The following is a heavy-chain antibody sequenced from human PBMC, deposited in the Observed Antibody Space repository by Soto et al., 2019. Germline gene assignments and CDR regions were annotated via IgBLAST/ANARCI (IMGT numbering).Heavy chain of an antibody. V-gene: IGHV1-69*13. CDR2: IIPMFGTA. J-gene: IGHJ4*02. Sequence: SVKVSCKAPGSTFSTYAISWVRQAPGQGPEWMGGIIPMFGTANYAQRFQDRVTITADESTNTVYMELSSLRSEDTAVYFCASGIQLWLRRINNGYSGWGQGTLVTVSS. D-gene: IGHD5-18*01. CDR3: ASGIQLWLRRINNGYSG. CDR1: GSTFSTYA.